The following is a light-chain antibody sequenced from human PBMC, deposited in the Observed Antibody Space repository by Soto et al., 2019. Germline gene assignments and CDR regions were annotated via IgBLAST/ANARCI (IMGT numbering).Light chain of an antibody. Sequence: EIVMTQSPATLSVSPGERATLSCRASQSVRDNLAWYKQTSGQAPSLLIYGASIRATGIPARFSGSGSGTEFTLTISSLQSEDVAVYYCQQYNNWPLTFGGGTKVELK. V-gene: IGKV3D-15*01. J-gene: IGKJ4*01. CDR3: QQYNNWPLT. CDR2: GAS. CDR1: QSVRDN.